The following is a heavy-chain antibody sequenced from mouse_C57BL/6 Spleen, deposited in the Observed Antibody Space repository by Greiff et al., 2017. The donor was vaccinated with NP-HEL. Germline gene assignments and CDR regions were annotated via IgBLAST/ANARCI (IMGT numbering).Heavy chain of an antibody. Sequence: VQRVESGPELVKPGASVKISCKASGYAFSSSWMNWVKQRPGKGLEWIGRIYPGDGDTNYNGKFKGKATLTADKSSSTAYRQLSSLTSEDSAVYFCARSGGPLDYWGQGTTLTVSS. D-gene: IGHD3-1*01. J-gene: IGHJ2*01. CDR2: IYPGDGDT. CDR3: ARSGGPLDY. CDR1: GYAFSSSW. V-gene: IGHV1-82*01.